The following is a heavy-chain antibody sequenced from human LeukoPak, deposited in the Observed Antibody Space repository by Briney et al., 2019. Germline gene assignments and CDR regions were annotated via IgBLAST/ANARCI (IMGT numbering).Heavy chain of an antibody. CDR1: GGSLNNNY. Sequence: SDTLSLTCTVSGGSLNNNYWSGVRQPPGKGREGVGFISYSGTTNYSPSLGGRATISMGSSRTHFTLKVTSLTAADTAVYFCARHLSDRPTVAGEFDYWGQGILVTVSS. CDR3: ARHLSDRPTVAGEFDY. V-gene: IGHV4-59*08. J-gene: IGHJ4*02. D-gene: IGHD6-19*01. CDR2: ISYSGTT.